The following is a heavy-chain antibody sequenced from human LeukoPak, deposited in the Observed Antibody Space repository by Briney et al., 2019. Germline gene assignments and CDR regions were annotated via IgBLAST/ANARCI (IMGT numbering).Heavy chain of an antibody. CDR1: GASVSSYY. Sequence: PSETLSLTCTVSGASVSSYYWSWIRQPPGKGLEWIGYIYYSGNTNYNPSLDSRATLSVDTSKNQFSLRLTSVTAADTAVYYCARVRVGGTFYYFDYWVQGTLVTVSS. CDR3: ARVRVGGTFYYFDY. D-gene: IGHD2/OR15-2a*01. V-gene: IGHV4-59*02. J-gene: IGHJ4*02. CDR2: IYYSGNT.